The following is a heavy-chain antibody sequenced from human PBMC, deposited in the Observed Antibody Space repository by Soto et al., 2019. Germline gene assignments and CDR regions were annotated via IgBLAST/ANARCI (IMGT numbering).Heavy chain of an antibody. CDR1: GFTVSSNY. Sequence: GGSLRLSCAASGFTVSSNYMSWVRQAPGKGLEWVSVIYSGGSTYYADSVKGRFTISRHNSKNTLYLQMNSLRAEDTAVYYCACALTKATYSSGWSDWYCDLWGRGTLVTVSS. CDR2: IYSGGST. D-gene: IGHD6-19*01. J-gene: IGHJ2*01. CDR3: ACALTKATYSSGWSDWYCDL. V-gene: IGHV3-53*04.